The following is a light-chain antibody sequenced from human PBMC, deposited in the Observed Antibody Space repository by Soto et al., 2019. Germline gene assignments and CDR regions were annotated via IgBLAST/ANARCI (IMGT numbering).Light chain of an antibody. J-gene: IGKJ3*01. Sequence: EIVLTQPPATLSLSPGERATLSCRASQSVSSFLAWYQQKPGQAPRLLIYDASNRATGIPARFSGSGSGTDFTLTISGLEPEDFAVYYCQQRSNWQVTFGPGTKVDIK. CDR3: QQRSNWQVT. CDR1: QSVSSF. V-gene: IGKV3-11*01. CDR2: DAS.